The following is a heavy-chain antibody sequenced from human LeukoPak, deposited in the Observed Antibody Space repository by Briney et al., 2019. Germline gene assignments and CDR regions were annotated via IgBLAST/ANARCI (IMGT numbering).Heavy chain of an antibody. CDR1: GLIFGDYA. CDR2: ISSSSSYI. J-gene: IGHJ6*03. V-gene: IGHV3-21*01. CDR3: ARGPGWIQLWSYYYYYYMDV. Sequence: PGRSLRLSCTASGLIFGDYAVSWVRQAPGKGLEWVSSISSSSSYIYYADSVKGRFTISRDNAKNSLYLQMNSLRAEDTAVYYCARGPGWIQLWSYYYYYYMDVWGKGTTVTVSS. D-gene: IGHD5-18*01.